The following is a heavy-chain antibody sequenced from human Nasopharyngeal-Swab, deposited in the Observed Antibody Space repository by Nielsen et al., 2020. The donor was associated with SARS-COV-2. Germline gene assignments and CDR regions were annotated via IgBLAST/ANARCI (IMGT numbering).Heavy chain of an antibody. CDR3: ARGGRAETAPFDS. Sequence: WIRQPPGKGLEWIGRIYTSGSTNYNPSLKSRVTMSVDTSKNQFSLKLSSVTAADTAVYYCARGGRAETAPFDSWGQGTMVTVSS. D-gene: IGHD1-14*01. V-gene: IGHV4-4*07. J-gene: IGHJ3*02. CDR2: IYTSGST.